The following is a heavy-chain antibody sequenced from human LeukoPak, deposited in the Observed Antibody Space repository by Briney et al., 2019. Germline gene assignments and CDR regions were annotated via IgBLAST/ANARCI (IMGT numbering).Heavy chain of an antibody. CDR2: IYYSGST. V-gene: IGHV4-30-4*08. CDR1: GGSISSGDYY. Sequence: SETLSLTCTVSGGSISSGDYYWSWIRQPPGKGLEWIGYIYYSGSTYYNPSLKSRVTISVDTSKNQFSLKLSSVTAADTAVYYCASGYSGYDSTAFDYWGQGTLVTVSS. D-gene: IGHD5-12*01. J-gene: IGHJ4*02. CDR3: ASGYSGYDSTAFDY.